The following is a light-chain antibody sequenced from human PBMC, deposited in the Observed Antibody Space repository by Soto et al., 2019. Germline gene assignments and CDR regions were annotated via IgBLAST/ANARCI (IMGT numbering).Light chain of an antibody. CDR3: GTWDSSLSAVL. J-gene: IGLJ2*01. V-gene: IGLV1-51*01. CDR2: AND. Sequence: QSVLTQPPSVSAAPGQKVTISCSGSSSNIGNNYVSWYQQLPGTAPKLLIYANDKRPSGIPDRFSGSKSGTSATLGITGLQTGDEADYYCGTWDSSLSAVLFGGGTKVTVL. CDR1: SSNIGNNY.